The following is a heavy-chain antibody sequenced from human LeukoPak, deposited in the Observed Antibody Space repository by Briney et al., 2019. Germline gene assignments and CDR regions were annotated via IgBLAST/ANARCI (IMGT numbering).Heavy chain of an antibody. Sequence: GGSLRLSCAASGYTFSSYWMHWVRQAPGKGLVWVSRIDTDGSITSYADSVKGRFTISRDNAKNTLYLQMNSLRAEDTAVYYCAKAREYFDWLGAFDIWGQGTMVTVSS. J-gene: IGHJ3*02. CDR2: IDTDGSIT. CDR3: AKAREYFDWLGAFDI. CDR1: GYTFSSYW. D-gene: IGHD3-9*01. V-gene: IGHV3-74*01.